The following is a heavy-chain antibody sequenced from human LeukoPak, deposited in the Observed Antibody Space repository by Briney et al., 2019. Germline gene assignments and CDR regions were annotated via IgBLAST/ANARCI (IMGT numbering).Heavy chain of an antibody. CDR2: ISSTGGST. V-gene: IGHV3-64D*06. CDR3: VKDQHCSTISCATRTGFDP. J-gene: IGHJ5*02. CDR1: GFTFSNYA. D-gene: IGHD2-2*01. Sequence: GGSLRLFSSASGFTFSNYAMHWVRQAPGKGLEFVSGISSTGGSTNYPDSVKDRFSISRDNSKNTLYLQMTSLRADDTAVYYCVKDQHCSTISCATRTGFDPWGQGTSVTVSS.